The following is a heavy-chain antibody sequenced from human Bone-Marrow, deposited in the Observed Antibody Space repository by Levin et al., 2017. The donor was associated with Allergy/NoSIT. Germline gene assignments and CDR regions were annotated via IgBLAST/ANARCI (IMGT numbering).Heavy chain of an antibody. V-gene: IGHV4-61*02. CDR2: VRSSGST. Sequence: SQTLSLPCTVSGGSIRSGGYFWSWIRQPAGKGLEWIGRVRSSGSTDCNPSLKSRVTISVDMSNNHFSLKLTSVTAADTAVYFCARDHEYCNSHTCYKPLHIWGQGTMVTVSS. CDR3: ARDHEYCNSHTCYKPLHI. D-gene: IGHD2-2*02. J-gene: IGHJ3*02. CDR1: GGSIRSGGYF.